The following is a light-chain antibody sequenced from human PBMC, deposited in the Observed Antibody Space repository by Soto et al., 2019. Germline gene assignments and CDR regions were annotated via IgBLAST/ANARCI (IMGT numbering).Light chain of an antibody. CDR1: DSNIGGGA. CDR3: AAWDDSLGGQV. J-gene: IGLJ1*01. V-gene: IGLV1-44*01. Sequence: SVLPQPPSASGAPGQGVTISCSGSDSNIGGGAVNWYQHLPGTAPKLLIFSDNQRPSGVPDRFSGSRSGTSASLAISGLQSEDEDDYYCAAWDDSLGGQVFGTGTKVTVL. CDR2: SDN.